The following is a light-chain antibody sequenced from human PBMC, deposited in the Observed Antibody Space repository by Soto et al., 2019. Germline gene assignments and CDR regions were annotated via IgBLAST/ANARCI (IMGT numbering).Light chain of an antibody. CDR2: AAS. CDR3: QQSYSTPSIT. Sequence: DIQMTQSPSSLSAFVGDRVTLTCRASESISRHLNWYQQKPGKAPKLLIYAASSLQNGVPSSFSGGGSGTDFTLTISNLQPADFATYYCQQSYSTPSITFGQGTRLEIK. J-gene: IGKJ5*01. V-gene: IGKV1-39*01. CDR1: ESISRH.